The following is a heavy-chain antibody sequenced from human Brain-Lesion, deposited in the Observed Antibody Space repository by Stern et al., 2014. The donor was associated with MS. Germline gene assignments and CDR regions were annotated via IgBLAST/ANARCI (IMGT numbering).Heavy chain of an antibody. J-gene: IGHJ4*02. Sequence: QVQLVESGPGLVKPSQTLSLTCTVSGGAVSSGDRYWSWIRQHPEKGLEWIGYISYSGNTYYNPSLESRVTISMDRSKNQFSLKLRSVTAADTAVYYCARVTEFLRFFYPDYWGQGMRVTVSS. D-gene: IGHD3-3*01. CDR3: ARVTEFLRFFYPDY. CDR2: ISYSGNT. CDR1: GGAVSSGDRY. V-gene: IGHV4-31*03.